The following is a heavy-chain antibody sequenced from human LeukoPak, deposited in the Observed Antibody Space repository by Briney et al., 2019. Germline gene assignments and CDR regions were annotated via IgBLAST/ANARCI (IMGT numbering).Heavy chain of an antibody. CDR3: TRDESVDGSGSPADV. CDR1: GFTFGDYA. J-gene: IGHJ6*02. V-gene: IGHV3-49*03. D-gene: IGHD3-10*01. CDR2: IRSKAYGGTT. Sequence: GGSLRLSRTASGFTFGDYAMSWFRQAPGKGLEWVGFIRSKAYGGTTEYAASVKGRFTISRDDSKSIAYLQMNSLKTEDTAVYYCTRDESVDGSGSPADVWGQGTTVTVSS.